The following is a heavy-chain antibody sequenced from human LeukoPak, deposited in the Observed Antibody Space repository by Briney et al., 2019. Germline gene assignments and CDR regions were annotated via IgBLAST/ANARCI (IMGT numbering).Heavy chain of an antibody. J-gene: IGHJ6*03. V-gene: IGHV3-23*01. CDR1: GFTFSSYA. CDR3: AKWVSGGNSEPYYYYYMDV. CDR2: ISGSGGST. D-gene: IGHD4-23*01. Sequence: GGSLRLSCAASGFTFSSYAMSWVRQAPGKGLEWVSAISGSGGSTYYADSVKGRFTISRDNSKNTLYLQMNSLRAEDTAVYYCAKWVSGGNSEPYYYYYMDVWGKGTTVAVSS.